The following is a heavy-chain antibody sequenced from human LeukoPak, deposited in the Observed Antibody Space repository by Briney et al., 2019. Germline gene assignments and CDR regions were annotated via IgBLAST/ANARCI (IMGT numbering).Heavy chain of an antibody. CDR3: ARAAFGSSYYHFDS. D-gene: IGHD1-26*01. CDR2: MYYSGST. CDR1: GGSISSSSYY. Sequence: SETLSLTCTVSGGSISSSSYYWGWIRQPPGKGLEWIGSMYYSGSTYYNPSLKSRVTMSVDTSKNQFSLTLRSMAAADTAIYYCARAAFGSSYYHFDSWGQGILVLVSS. V-gene: IGHV4-39*07. J-gene: IGHJ4*01.